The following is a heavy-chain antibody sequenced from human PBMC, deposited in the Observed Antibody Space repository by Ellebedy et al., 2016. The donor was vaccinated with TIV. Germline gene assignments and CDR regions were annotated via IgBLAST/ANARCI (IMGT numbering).Heavy chain of an antibody. D-gene: IGHD3-16*01. CDR2: INPSGGST. Sequence: AASVKVSCKASGYTFTSYYIHWVRQAPGQGLEWMGIINPSGGSTSYAQKFQGRVTMTRDTSTSTVYMELSRLRSEDTAVYYCASPRTHGRGRVYYYGMDVWGQGTTVTVSS. J-gene: IGHJ6*02. V-gene: IGHV1-46*01. CDR3: ASPRTHGRGRVYYYGMDV. CDR1: GYTFTSYY.